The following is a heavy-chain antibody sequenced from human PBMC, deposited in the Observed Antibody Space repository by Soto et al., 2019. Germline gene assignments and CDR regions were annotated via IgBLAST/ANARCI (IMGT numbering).Heavy chain of an antibody. J-gene: IGHJ4*02. V-gene: IGHV2-70*01. CDR1: GFSLSTSGMC. CDR3: ARLSYFCSGGSCYPYYFDS. CDR2: IDWDNDK. Sequence: GSGPTLVNPTQTLTLTCTFSGFSLSTSGMCVSWIRQPPGKALEWLALIDWDNDKYYSTSLKTRLTISKDTSKNQVVLTMTNMDPVDTATYYCARLSYFCSGGSCYPYYFDSWRQGTLVTVSA. D-gene: IGHD2-15*01.